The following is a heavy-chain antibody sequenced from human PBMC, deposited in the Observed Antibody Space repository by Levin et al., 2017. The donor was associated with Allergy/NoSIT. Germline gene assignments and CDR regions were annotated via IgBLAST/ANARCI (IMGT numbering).Heavy chain of an antibody. J-gene: IGHJ3*02. CDR2: IYPGDSDT. CDR1: GYSFTSYW. Sequence: GGSLRLSCKGSGYSFTSYWIGWVRQMPGKGLEWMGIIYPGDSDTRYSPSFQGQVTISADKSISTAYLQWSSLKASDTAMYYCARQGYYGSGKEAFDIWGQGTMVTVSS. CDR3: ARQGYYGSGKEAFDI. V-gene: IGHV5-51*01. D-gene: IGHD3-10*01.